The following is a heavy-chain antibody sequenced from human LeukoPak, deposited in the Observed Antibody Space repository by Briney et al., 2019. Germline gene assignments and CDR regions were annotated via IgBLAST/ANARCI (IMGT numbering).Heavy chain of an antibody. CDR1: GFTFSSFA. J-gene: IGHJ4*02. CDR3: ARGSGDY. CDR2: VSGSGIST. V-gene: IGHV3-23*01. Sequence: GGSLRLSCAASGFTFSSFAMRWVRQAPGKGLEWVSTVSGSGISTNYADSVKGRFTISRDSSKNTLYLQMTSLRDEDTAVYYCARGSGDYSGQGTLVTVSS.